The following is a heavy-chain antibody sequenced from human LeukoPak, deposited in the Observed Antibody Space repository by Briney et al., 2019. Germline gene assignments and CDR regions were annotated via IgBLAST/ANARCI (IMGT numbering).Heavy chain of an antibody. J-gene: IGHJ4*02. CDR3: TREVIGCFDY. CDR2: IRSKAYGGTT. Sequence: GGSLRLSCTASGFTFGDYAMSWVRQAPGKGLEWVGFIRSKAYGGTTEYAASVKGRFTISRDDSKSIAYLQMSSLKTEDTAVYYCTREVIGCFDYWGQGTLVTVSS. D-gene: IGHD2/OR15-2a*01. CDR1: GFTFGDYA. V-gene: IGHV3-49*04.